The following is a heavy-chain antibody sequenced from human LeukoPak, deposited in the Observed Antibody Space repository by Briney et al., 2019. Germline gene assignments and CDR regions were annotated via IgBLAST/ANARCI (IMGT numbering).Heavy chain of an antibody. D-gene: IGHD5-24*01. V-gene: IGHV4-4*02. CDR1: GGSISSSNW. CDR3: ARDQRDGYNYWFDP. CDR2: IYHSGST. J-gene: IGHJ5*02. Sequence: SETPSLTCAVSGGSISSSNWWTWVRQPPGKGLEWIGEIYHSGSTNYNPSLKSRVTISVDTSKNQFSLKLSSVTAADTAVYYCARDQRDGYNYWFDPWGQGTLVTVSS.